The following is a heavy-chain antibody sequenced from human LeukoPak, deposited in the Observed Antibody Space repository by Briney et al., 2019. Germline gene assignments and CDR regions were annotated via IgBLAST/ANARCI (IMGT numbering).Heavy chain of an antibody. J-gene: IGHJ4*02. Sequence: PGGSLRLSCTASGFTISSYGMSWVRQAPGKGLEWVSAISSSADSTYYADSVKGRFTISKDISKNTLYLQMNSLKTEDTAVYYCTTDNDFWSGYMPVIDYWGQGTLVTVSS. CDR3: TTDNDFWSGYMPVIDY. CDR2: ISSSADST. D-gene: IGHD3-3*01. V-gene: IGHV3-23*01. CDR1: GFTISSYG.